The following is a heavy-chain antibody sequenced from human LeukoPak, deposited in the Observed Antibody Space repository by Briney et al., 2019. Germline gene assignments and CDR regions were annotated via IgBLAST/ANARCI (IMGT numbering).Heavy chain of an antibody. J-gene: IGHJ4*02. V-gene: IGHV1-18*01. CDR1: GYTFTSYG. CDR3: ARVGSGYSGYEIFDY. D-gene: IGHD5-12*01. Sequence: ASVKVSCKASGYTFTSYGISWVRQAPGQGPEWMGWISAYNGNTNYAQKLQGRVTMTTDTSTSTAFMELMSLRSDDTAVYYCARVGSGYSGYEIFDYWGQGTLVTVSS. CDR2: ISAYNGNT.